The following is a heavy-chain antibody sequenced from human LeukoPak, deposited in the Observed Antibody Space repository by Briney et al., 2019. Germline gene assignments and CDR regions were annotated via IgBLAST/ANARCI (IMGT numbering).Heavy chain of an antibody. D-gene: IGHD2-15*01. CDR1: GFTFSSYA. CDR2: ISAGGVSR. J-gene: IGHJ4*02. CDR3: AKGDCSGGSCYSFDY. Sequence: PGGSLRLSCAASGFTFSSYAMSWVRQAPGKGLEWVSAISAGGVSRYYADSVKGRFTISRDNSKNTLYLQMNSLGAEDTAVYYCAKGDCSGGSCYSFDYWGQGTLVTVSS. V-gene: IGHV3-23*01.